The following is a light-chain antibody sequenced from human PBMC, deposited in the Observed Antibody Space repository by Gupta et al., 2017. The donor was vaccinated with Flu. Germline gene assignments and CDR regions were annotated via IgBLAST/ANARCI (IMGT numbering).Light chain of an antibody. CDR2: AAS. J-gene: IGKJ4*01. Sequence: DIQLTQSPSFLSASVGDRVTITCRASQGISSYLAWYQQKPGKAPKLLIYAASTLQSGVPSRFSGSGSGTEFTLTISSLQTEDFATYYCQQVNSYPLAFGGGTKVDI. CDR3: QQVNSYPLA. CDR1: QGISSY. V-gene: IGKV1-9*01.